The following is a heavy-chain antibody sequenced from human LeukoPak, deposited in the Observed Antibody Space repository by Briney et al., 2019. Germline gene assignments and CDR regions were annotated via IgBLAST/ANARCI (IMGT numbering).Heavy chain of an antibody. CDR1: GFTFSTYS. V-gene: IGHV3-48*02. D-gene: IGHD1-7*01. Sequence: GGSLRLSCAASGFTFSTYSVNWLRQAPGKGLEWVSYIRSSDNSIQYADSVKGRFTISTGIPKNSLYLQMNGLTDEDTAVYYCARDENYAFDYWGQGTLVTVSS. J-gene: IGHJ4*02. CDR2: IRSSDNSI. CDR3: ARDENYAFDY.